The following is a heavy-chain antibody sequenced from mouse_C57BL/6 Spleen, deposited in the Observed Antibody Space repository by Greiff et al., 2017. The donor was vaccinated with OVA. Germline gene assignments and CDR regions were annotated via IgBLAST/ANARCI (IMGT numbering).Heavy chain of an antibody. CDR2: ISYDGSN. J-gene: IGHJ1*03. CDR3: ASYYGSSYVDWYFDV. V-gene: IGHV3-6*01. CDR1: GYSITSGYY. Sequence: EVKLQQSGPGLVKPSQSLSLTCSVTGYSITSGYYWNWIRQFPGNKLEWMGYISYDGSNNYNPSLKNRISITRDTSKNQFFLKLNSVTTEDTATYYCASYYGSSYVDWYFDVWGTGTTVTVSS. D-gene: IGHD1-1*01.